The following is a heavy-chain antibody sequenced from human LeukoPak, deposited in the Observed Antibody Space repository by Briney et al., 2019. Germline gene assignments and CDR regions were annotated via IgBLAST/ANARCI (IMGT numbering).Heavy chain of an antibody. CDR2: IYYSGNT. J-gene: IGHJ4*02. D-gene: IGHD2/OR15-2a*01. Sequence: PSETLSLTCTLSGASVSSYYWSWIRQPPGKGLEWIGYIYYSGNTNYNPSLDSRATLSVDTSKNQFSLRLTSVTAADTAVYYCARVRVGGTFYYFDYWGQGTLVTVSS. CDR1: GASVSSYY. CDR3: ARVRVGGTFYYFDY. V-gene: IGHV4-59*02.